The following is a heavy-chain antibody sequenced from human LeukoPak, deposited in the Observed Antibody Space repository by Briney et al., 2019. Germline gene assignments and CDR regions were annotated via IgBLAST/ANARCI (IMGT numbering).Heavy chain of an antibody. Sequence: SETLSLTCTVSGGSISSSSYYWGWIRQPPGKGLEWIGSIYYSGSTYYNPSLKSRVTISVDTSKNQFSLKLSSVTAADTAVYYCARRPSSRWYSYAFDIWGQGTMVTVSS. J-gene: IGHJ3*02. CDR2: IYYSGST. D-gene: IGHD6-19*01. V-gene: IGHV4-39*01. CDR1: GGSISSSSYY. CDR3: ARRPSSRWYSYAFDI.